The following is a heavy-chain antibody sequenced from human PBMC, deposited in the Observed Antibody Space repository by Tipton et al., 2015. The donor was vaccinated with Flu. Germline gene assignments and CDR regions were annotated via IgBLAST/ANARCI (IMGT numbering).Heavy chain of an antibody. J-gene: IGHJ4*02. Sequence: QLVQSGGGVVQPGRSLRLSCAASGFIFSTYEMHWVRQAPGKGLEWVAVVSNDGSSKYYADSAKGRFTMSRDDGKKSLYLQMDSLRAEDSAVYYCARQKDWGIIFDHWGQGTRVTVSS. V-gene: IGHV3-30-3*01. CDR3: ARQKDWGIIFDH. CDR1: GFIFSTYE. D-gene: IGHD3-16*01. CDR2: VSNDGSSK.